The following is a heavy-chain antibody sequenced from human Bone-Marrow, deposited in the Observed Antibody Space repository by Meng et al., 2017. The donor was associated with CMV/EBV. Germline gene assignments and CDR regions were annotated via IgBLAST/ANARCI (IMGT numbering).Heavy chain of an antibody. CDR1: GFTFSSYS. Sequence: GGSLRLSCAASGFTFSSYSMNWVRQAPGKGLEWVSSISSSSSYIYYADSVKGRFTISRDNGKNSLFLQMDSLRAEDTAVYYCARDRLIDTGFDGFDIWGQGTMVTVSS. V-gene: IGHV3-21*04. CDR3: ARDRLIDTGFDGFDI. CDR2: ISSSSSYI. J-gene: IGHJ3*02. D-gene: IGHD5-18*01.